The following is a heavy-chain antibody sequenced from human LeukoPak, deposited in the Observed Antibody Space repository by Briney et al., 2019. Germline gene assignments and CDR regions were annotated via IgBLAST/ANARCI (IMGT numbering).Heavy chain of an antibody. D-gene: IGHD3-3*01. CDR3: ARGERYYDFWSGYYTGYYYYYMDV. CDR2: INHSGST. J-gene: IGHJ6*03. CDR1: GGSFSGYY. Sequence: SETLSLTCAVYGGSFSGYYWSWIRQPPGKGLEWIGEINHSGSTNYNPSLKSRVTISVDTSKNQFSLKLSSVTAADTAVYYCARGERYYDFWSGYYTGYYYYYMDVWGKGTTVTVSS. V-gene: IGHV4-34*01.